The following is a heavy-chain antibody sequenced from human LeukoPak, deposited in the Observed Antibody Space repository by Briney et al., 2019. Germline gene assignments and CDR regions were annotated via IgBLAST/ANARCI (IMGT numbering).Heavy chain of an antibody. CDR2: ISGSGGST. D-gene: IGHD6-19*01. Sequence: GGSLRLSCAASGFTFSSYAMSWVRQAPGKGLEWVSAISGSGGSTYYADSVKGRFTISRDNSMNTLYLQMNSLRAEDTAVYYCAKDLLIAVAGTPSDYWGQGTLVTVSS. J-gene: IGHJ4*02. V-gene: IGHV3-23*01. CDR3: AKDLLIAVAGTPSDY. CDR1: GFTFSSYA.